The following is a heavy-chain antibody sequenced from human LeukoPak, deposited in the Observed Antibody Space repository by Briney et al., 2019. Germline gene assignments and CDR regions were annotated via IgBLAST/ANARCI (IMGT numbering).Heavy chain of an antibody. CDR3: ARVSITMVREPELDY. D-gene: IGHD3-10*01. CDR1: GGSISTSNYY. J-gene: IGHJ4*02. Sequence: SETLSLTCTVSGGSISTSNYYWGWIRQPPGKGLGWIGSIYYSGSTYYNPSLKSRVTISVDTSKNQFSLKLSSVTAADTAVYYCARVSITMVREPELDYWGQGTLVTVSS. CDR2: IYYSGST. V-gene: IGHV4-39*07.